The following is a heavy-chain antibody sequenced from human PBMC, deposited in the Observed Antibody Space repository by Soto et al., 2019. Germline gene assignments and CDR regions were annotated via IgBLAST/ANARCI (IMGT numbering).Heavy chain of an antibody. CDR3: ARERVGAARYYFDY. Sequence: PGGSLRLSCAASGFTFSTYKMNWVRQAPGKGLEWVSYISSSGDTIYYADSVNVRFTISRDNAKNSLYLQMNSLRAEDTAVYYCARERVGAARYYFDYWGQGALVTVSS. V-gene: IGHV3-48*03. CDR2: ISSSGDTI. D-gene: IGHD1-26*01. J-gene: IGHJ4*02. CDR1: GFTFSTYK.